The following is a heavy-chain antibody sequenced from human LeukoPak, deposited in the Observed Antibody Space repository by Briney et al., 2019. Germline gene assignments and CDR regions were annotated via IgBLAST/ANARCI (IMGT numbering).Heavy chain of an antibody. CDR3: AKGYCSGGSCGYYFDY. Sequence: GGSLSLSCAASGFTFSSFAMSWVRQAPGKGLEWVSAISGSGGSTYYADSVKGRFTISRDNSKNTLYLQMNSLRAEDTAVYYCAKGYCSGGSCGYYFDYWGQGTLVTVSS. CDR2: ISGSGGST. D-gene: IGHD2-15*01. J-gene: IGHJ4*02. V-gene: IGHV3-23*01. CDR1: GFTFSSFA.